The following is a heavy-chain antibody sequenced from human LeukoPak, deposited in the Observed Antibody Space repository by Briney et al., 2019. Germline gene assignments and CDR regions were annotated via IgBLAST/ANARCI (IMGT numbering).Heavy chain of an antibody. CDR1: GFTFSSYA. CDR3: ARHVAGQAVDY. V-gene: IGHV3-30-3*01. CDR2: ISYDGSNK. J-gene: IGHJ4*02. Sequence: GRSLRLSCAASGFTFSSYAMHWVRQAPGKGLEWVAVISYDGSNKYYADSVKGRFTISRDNSKNTLYLQMNSLRAEDTAVYYCARHVAGQAVDYWGQGTLVTVSS. D-gene: IGHD6-19*01.